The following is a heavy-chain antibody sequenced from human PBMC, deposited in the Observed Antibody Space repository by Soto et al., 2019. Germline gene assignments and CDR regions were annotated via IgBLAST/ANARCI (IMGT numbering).Heavy chain of an antibody. CDR2: IKPDGGEK. V-gene: IGHV3-7*04. D-gene: IGHD3-22*01. J-gene: IGHJ3*02. Sequence: GGSLRLSCAASGVPFSTYWMSWVRQAPGKGLEWVANIKPDGGEKWYVDSVRGRFTISRDNAKNSLYLQMNSLRAEDTAVYYCARGDFYDSSGPFSDAFDIWGQGTMVTVSS. CDR3: ARGDFYDSSGPFSDAFDI. CDR1: GVPFSTYW.